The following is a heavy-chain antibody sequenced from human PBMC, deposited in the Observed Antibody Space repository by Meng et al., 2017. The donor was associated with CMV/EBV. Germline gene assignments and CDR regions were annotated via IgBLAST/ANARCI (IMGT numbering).Heavy chain of an antibody. Sequence: GGSLRLSCAASGFTFSSYWMSWVRQAPGKGLEWVANIKQDGSEKYYVDSVQGRFTISRDNAKNSLYLQMNSLRAEDTAVYYCARTRTYNWFDPWGQGTLVTVSS. J-gene: IGHJ5*02. CDR3: ARTRTYNWFDP. V-gene: IGHV3-7*01. CDR2: IKQDGSEK. CDR1: GFTFSSYW.